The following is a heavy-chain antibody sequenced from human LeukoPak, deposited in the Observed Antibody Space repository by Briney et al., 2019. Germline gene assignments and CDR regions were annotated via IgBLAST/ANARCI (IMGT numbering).Heavy chain of an antibody. D-gene: IGHD2-15*01. J-gene: IGHJ4*02. CDR1: GYTFTTYA. CDR3: ARGEYCSGGSCYSGVDY. V-gene: IGHV7-4-1*02. CDR2: INTNTGNP. Sequence: ASVKVSCKASGYTFTTYAMNWVRQAPGQGLEWMGWINTNTGNPAYAQGFTGRFVFSLDTSVSTAYLQISSLKAEDTAVYYCARGEYCSGGSCYSGVDYWGQGTLVTVSS.